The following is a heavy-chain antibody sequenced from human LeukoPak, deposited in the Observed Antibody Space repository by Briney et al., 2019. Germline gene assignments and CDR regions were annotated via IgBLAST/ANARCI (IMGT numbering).Heavy chain of an antibody. CDR1: GFTFSGHN. CDR3: ARDPGAAAYFDY. CDR2: ISSSSSYI. Sequence: GGSLRLSCAASGFTFSGHNMNWVRQAPGKGLEWVSSISSSSSYIYYADSVKGRFTISRDNAKNSLYLQMNSLRAEDTAVYHCARDPGAAAYFDYWGQGTLVTVSS. D-gene: IGHD6-13*01. V-gene: IGHV3-21*01. J-gene: IGHJ4*02.